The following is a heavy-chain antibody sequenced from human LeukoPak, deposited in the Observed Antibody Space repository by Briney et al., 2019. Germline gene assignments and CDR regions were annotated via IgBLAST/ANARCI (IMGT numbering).Heavy chain of an antibody. CDR2: ISSSGSTI. CDR1: GFTFSSYE. J-gene: IGHJ4*02. D-gene: IGHD6-19*01. V-gene: IGHV3-48*03. Sequence: GGSLRLSCAASGFTFSSYEMNWVRQAPGKGLEWVSHISSSGSTIYYADSVKGRFTISRDNAKNSLYLQMNSLRAEDTAVYYCARVAVAGYFDYWGQGTLVTVSS. CDR3: ARVAVAGYFDY.